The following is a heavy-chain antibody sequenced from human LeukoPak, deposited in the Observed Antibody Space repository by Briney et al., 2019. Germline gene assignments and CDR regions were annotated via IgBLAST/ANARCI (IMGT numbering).Heavy chain of an antibody. V-gene: IGHV3-74*01. CDR2: INRDGTTT. Sequence: GGSLRLSCVVSGFTFSDYWMHWVRQAPGKGLVWVSRINRDGTTTNYADSVTGRFTISRDNAWNTLYLQMDSLRAEDTAVYYCARVGDGSLTYSSYYYMDVWGKGTSVTISS. J-gene: IGHJ6*03. D-gene: IGHD3-10*01. CDR1: GFTFSDYW. CDR3: ARVGDGSLTYSSYYYMDV.